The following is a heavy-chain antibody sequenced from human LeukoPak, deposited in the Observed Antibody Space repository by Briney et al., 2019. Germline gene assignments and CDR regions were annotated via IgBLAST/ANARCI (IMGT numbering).Heavy chain of an antibody. CDR2: IYYSGST. J-gene: IGHJ4*02. CDR1: GGSISSSSYY. V-gene: IGHV4-39*07. D-gene: IGHD3-22*01. CDR3: ARTGYYYDSSGLGYFDY. Sequence: SETLSLTCTVSGGSISSSSYYWGWIRQPPGKGLEWLGSIYYSGSTYYNPSLKSRVTISVDTSKNQFSLKLSSVTAADTAVYYCARTGYYYDSSGLGYFDYWGREPWSASPQ.